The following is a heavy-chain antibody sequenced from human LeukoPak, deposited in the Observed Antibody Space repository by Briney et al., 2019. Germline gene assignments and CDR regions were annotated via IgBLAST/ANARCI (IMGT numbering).Heavy chain of an antibody. V-gene: IGHV4-59*01. CDR1: GGSISSYY. Sequence: PSETLSLTCTVSGGSISSYYWSWIRQPPGKGLEWIGYIYYSGSTNYNPSIKSRVTISVDTSNDQFSLKLSSVTAADTAAYYCARWVRYSGSYYFDYWGQGTLVTVSS. CDR2: IYYSGST. J-gene: IGHJ4*02. D-gene: IGHD1-26*01. CDR3: ARWVRYSGSYYFDY.